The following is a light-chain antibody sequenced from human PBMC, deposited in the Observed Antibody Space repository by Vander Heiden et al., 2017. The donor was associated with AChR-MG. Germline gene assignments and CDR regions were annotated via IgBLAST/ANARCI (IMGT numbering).Light chain of an antibody. V-gene: IGKV3-11*01. CDR1: QSVSSY. J-gene: IGKJ3*01. CDR2: DAS. Sequence: EIVLTQSPATLSLSPGERATLSCRASQSVSSYLAWYQQKPGQAPRLLIYDASNRATGIPARFSGSGSGTDFTLTISSLELEDFAVYYCQQRSNWPLFTFGHGTKVDIK. CDR3: QQRSNWPLFT.